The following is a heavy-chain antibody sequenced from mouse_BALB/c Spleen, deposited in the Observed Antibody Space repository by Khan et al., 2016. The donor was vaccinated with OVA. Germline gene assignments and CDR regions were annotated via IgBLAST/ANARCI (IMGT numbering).Heavy chain of an antibody. Sequence: QVQLKESGPGLVVPSQSLSITCTVSGFSLTDYGVSWIRQPPGKGLEWLGVIWGGGSTYYNSALKSRLSPSKDNSKSQAFLKMNSLQTEYTAMYYCAKGIWSYYFALDYWGQGTSVTVSS. CDR2: IWGGGST. V-gene: IGHV2-6-5*01. CDR3: AKGIWSYYFALDY. D-gene: IGHD1-1*02. CDR1: GFSLTDYG. J-gene: IGHJ4*01.